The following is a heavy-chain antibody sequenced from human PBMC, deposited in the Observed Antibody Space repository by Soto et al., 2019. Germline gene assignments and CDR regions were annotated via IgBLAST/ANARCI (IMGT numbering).Heavy chain of an antibody. CDR3: AREKGSSFSFDY. CDR1: GDSISSGGYS. D-gene: IGHD6-13*01. V-gene: IGHV4-30-2*01. CDR2: IYHSGST. J-gene: IGHJ4*02. Sequence: PSETLSLTCAVSGDSISSGGYSWSWIRQPPGKGLEWIGYIYHSGSTYYNPSLKSRVTISVDRSKNQFSLKLSPVTAADTAVYYCAREKGSSFSFDYWGQGTLVTVSS.